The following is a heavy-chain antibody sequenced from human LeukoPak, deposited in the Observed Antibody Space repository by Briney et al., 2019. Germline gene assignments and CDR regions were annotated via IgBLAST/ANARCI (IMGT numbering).Heavy chain of an antibody. Sequence: PVGSLRLSCAASGFTFSSYWMSWVRQAPGKGLEWVANIKQDGSEKYYVDSVKGRFTISRDNAKNSLYLQMNSLRAEDTAVYYCARAAYSSTSYSRYFDLWGRGTLVTVSS. CDR3: ARAAYSSTSYSRYFDL. CDR1: GFTFSSYW. CDR2: IKQDGSEK. J-gene: IGHJ2*01. V-gene: IGHV3-7*01. D-gene: IGHD6-13*01.